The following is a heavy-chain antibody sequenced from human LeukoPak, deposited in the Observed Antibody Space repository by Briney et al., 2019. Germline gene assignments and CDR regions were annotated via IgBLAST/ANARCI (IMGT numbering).Heavy chain of an antibody. CDR3: AADGGTTSTAMVTGFYFDL. CDR1: GFTFTSSA. V-gene: IGHV1-58*02. J-gene: IGHJ2*01. CDR2: IVVGSGNT. Sequence: GASVNVSCKASGFTFTSSAMQWVRQARGQRLEWIGGIVVGSGNTNYAQKFQERVTITRDMSTSTAYMELSSLRSEDTAVYYCAADGGTTSTAMVTGFYFDLWGRGTLVTVSS. D-gene: IGHD5-18*01.